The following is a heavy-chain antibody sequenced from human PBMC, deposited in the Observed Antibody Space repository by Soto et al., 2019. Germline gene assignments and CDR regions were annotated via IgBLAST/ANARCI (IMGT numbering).Heavy chain of an antibody. CDR1: GFTFSSYA. J-gene: IGHJ6*03. CDR3: AKGGVRGVIKVYYYYYYMDV. D-gene: IGHD3-10*01. CDR2: ISGSGGST. Sequence: GGSLRLSCAASGFTFSSYAMSWVRQAPGKGLEWVSAISGSGGSTYYADSVKGRFTISRDNSKNTLYLQMNSLRAEDTAVYYCAKGGVRGVIKVYYYYYYMDVWGKGTTVTVSS. V-gene: IGHV3-23*01.